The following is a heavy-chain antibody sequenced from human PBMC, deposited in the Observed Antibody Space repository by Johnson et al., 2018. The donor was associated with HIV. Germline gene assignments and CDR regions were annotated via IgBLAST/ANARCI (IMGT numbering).Heavy chain of an antibody. V-gene: IGHV3-20*04. CDR1: GFTFDDYG. CDR3: ARGVLLWFRELSSLNDAFDI. J-gene: IGHJ3*02. Sequence: VQLVESGGGVVRPGGSLRLSCAASGFTFDDYGMSWVRQAPGKGLEWVSGINWHGGSTGYADSVKGRFTISRDNAKNSLYLQMNSLRAEDTALYYCARGVLLWFRELSSLNDAFDIWGQGTMVTVSS. CDR2: INWHGGST. D-gene: IGHD3-10*01.